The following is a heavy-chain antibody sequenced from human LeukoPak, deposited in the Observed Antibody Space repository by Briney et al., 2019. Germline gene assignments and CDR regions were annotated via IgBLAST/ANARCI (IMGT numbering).Heavy chain of an antibody. CDR2: TNLHGTAV. J-gene: IGHJ4*02. D-gene: IGHD3-16*01. Sequence: GGSLRLSCAVSGLSFSNYWMHWVRQAPGKGLVWVARTNLHGTAVDYADSVKGRFTISRDNAKNALFLQMNSLRAEDTAVYYCASAYTYVRLGDHWGQGTLVTVSS. V-gene: IGHV3-74*01. CDR1: GLSFSNYW. CDR3: ASAYTYVRLGDH.